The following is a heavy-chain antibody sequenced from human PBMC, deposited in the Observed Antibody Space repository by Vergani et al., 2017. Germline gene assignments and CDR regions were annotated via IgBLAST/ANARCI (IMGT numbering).Heavy chain of an antibody. D-gene: IGHD3-10*01. CDR3: AKAAPGGYGSSWYYYYMDV. CDR2: ISWDGGST. CDR1: GFTFSNAW. J-gene: IGHJ6*03. V-gene: IGHV3-43D*04. Sequence: EVQLLESGGGLVQPGGSLRLSCAASGFTFSNAWMSWVRQAPGKGLEWVSLISWDGGSTYYADSVKGRFTISRDNSKNSLYLQMNSLRAEDTALYYCAKAAPGGYGSSWYYYYMDVWGKGTTVTVSS.